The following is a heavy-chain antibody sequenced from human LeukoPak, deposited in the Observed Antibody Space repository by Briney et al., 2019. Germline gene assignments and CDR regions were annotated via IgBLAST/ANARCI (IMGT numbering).Heavy chain of an antibody. Sequence: GGSLRLSCTASTHTLNTYWIKWVRQAPGKGLEWVANIKQDGSEKYYVDSVKGRFTISRDNAKNSLYLQMNCPTRKRMAINYSASRVGYTGSWSAFDYWGQGTLVTVSS. CDR2: IKQDGSEK. V-gene: IGHV3-7*02. D-gene: IGHD6-13*01. CDR1: THTLNTYW. CDR3: ASRVGYTGSWSAFDY. J-gene: IGHJ4*02.